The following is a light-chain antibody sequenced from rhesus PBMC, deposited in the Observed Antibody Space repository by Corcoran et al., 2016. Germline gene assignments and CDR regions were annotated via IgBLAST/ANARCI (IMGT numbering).Light chain of an antibody. Sequence: DIQMTQSPSSLSASVGDTVTITFRASQSISSWLAWYQQKPGKSPKLLIYKASTLQSGVPSRFSGSGSGTVFTLTISSLQSEDFATYYCQQYSSSPFTFGPGTKLDIK. CDR2: KAS. CDR1: QSISSW. J-gene: IGKJ3*01. CDR3: QQYSSSPFT. V-gene: IGKV1-22*01.